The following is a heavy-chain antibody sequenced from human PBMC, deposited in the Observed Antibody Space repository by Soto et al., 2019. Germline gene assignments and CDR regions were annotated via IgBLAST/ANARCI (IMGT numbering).Heavy chain of an antibody. CDR1: GYSFTSYW. J-gene: IGHJ4*02. V-gene: IGHV5-51*01. CDR2: IYPGDSDT. D-gene: IGHD3-10*01. Sequence: PGESLKISCKGAGYSFTSYWISWVRQMPGKGLEWMGIIYPGDSDTRYSPSFQGQVTISADKSISTAYLQWSSLKASDTAMYYCARPGAHGPGSYYNPIDYWGQGTLVTVSS. CDR3: ARPGAHGPGSYYNPIDY.